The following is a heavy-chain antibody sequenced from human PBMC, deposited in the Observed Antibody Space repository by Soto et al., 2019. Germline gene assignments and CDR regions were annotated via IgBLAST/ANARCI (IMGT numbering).Heavy chain of an antibody. D-gene: IGHD3-10*01. V-gene: IGHV4-30-4*01. J-gene: IGHJ6*02. Sequence: QVQLQESGPGLVKPSQTLSLTCTVSGGSISSGDYYWSWIRQPPGKGLEWIGYIYYSGSTYYNPSLKSRVTISVDTSKNQCSLKLSSVTAADTAVYYCARDSGRSILWFGEAGPYYGMDVWGQGTTVTVSS. CDR1: GGSISSGDYY. CDR3: ARDSGRSILWFGEAGPYYGMDV. CDR2: IYYSGST.